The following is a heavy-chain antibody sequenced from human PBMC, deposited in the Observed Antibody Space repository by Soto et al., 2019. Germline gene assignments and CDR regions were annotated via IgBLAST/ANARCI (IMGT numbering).Heavy chain of an antibody. V-gene: IGHV4-59*12. J-gene: IGHJ4*02. D-gene: IGHD2-2*01. CDR3: ARVPER. Sequence: SETLSLTCTVSGGSISTYYWTWIRQPPGKGLEWIGYIYYTGSTNYNPSLKSRVTISVDTSKNQFSLKLSSVTAADTAVYYCARVPERWGQGTLVTVSS. CDR2: IYYTGST. CDR1: GGSISTYY.